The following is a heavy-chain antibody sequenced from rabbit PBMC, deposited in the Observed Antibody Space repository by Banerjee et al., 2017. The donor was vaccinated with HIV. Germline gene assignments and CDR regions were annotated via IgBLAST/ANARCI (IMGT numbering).Heavy chain of an antibody. Sequence: FSFSSNWICWVRQAPGKGLEWIACIDTSDGDTDYANWPKGRFTISKASSTTVTLQMTSLTAADTATYFCARNYVNAFDPWGPGTLVTVS. CDR1: FSFSSNW. CDR3: ARNYVNAFDP. D-gene: IGHD1-1*01. J-gene: IGHJ2*01. V-gene: IGHV1S45*01. CDR2: IDTSDGDT.